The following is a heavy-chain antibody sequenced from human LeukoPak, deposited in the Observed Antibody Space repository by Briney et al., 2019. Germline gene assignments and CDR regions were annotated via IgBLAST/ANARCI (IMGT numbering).Heavy chain of an antibody. CDR3: ARGDSSSWYWMDAFDI. D-gene: IGHD6-13*01. CDR2: IIPIFGTA. J-gene: IGHJ3*02. V-gene: IGHV1-69*13. CDR1: GGTFSSYA. Sequence: SVKVSCKASGGTFSSYAISWVRQAPGQGLEWMGGIIPIFGTANYAQKFQGRVTITADESTSTAYMALSSLRSEDTAVYYCARGDSSSWYWMDAFDIWGQGTMVTVSS.